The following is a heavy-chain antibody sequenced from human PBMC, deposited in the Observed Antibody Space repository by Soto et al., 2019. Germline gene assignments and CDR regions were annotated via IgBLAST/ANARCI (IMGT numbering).Heavy chain of an antibody. J-gene: IGHJ5*02. Sequence: GGSLRLSCAASGFTFSDYYMSWIRQAPGKGLEWVSYISSSGSTIYYADSVKGRFTISRDNAKNSLYLQMNSLRAEDTAVYYCASRSGYETTNWFDPWGQGTLVTVSS. CDR2: ISSSGSTI. CDR3: ASRSGYETTNWFDP. D-gene: IGHD5-12*01. CDR1: GFTFSDYY. V-gene: IGHV3-11*01.